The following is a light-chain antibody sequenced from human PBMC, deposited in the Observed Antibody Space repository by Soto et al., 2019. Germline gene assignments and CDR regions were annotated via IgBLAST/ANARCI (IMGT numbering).Light chain of an antibody. CDR3: QQYNQFWT. Sequence: DIQMTQSPSTLSASVGDRVTITCRASQSINNWLSWYQQKSGKAPRLLIYDVSSLESVVPSRFSGSLSGTEFTLAISWLQPDDSATDYCQQYNQFWTFGQGTKVEIK. CDR2: DVS. J-gene: IGKJ1*01. CDR1: QSINNW. V-gene: IGKV1-5*01.